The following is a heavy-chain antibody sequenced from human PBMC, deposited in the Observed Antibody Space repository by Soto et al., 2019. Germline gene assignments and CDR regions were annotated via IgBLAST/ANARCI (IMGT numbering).Heavy chain of an antibody. Sequence: EVQLLESGGGLVQPGGSLRLSCAASGFTFSSYAMSWVRQAPGKGLERVSAISGSGSGTYYADSVKGRFTISRDNSKNTLYLQMNSLRAEDTAIYYCAKDLTVWDYWGQGTLVTVSS. V-gene: IGHV3-23*01. J-gene: IGHJ4*02. D-gene: IGHD7-27*01. CDR3: AKDLTVWDY. CDR2: ISGSGSGT. CDR1: GFTFSSYA.